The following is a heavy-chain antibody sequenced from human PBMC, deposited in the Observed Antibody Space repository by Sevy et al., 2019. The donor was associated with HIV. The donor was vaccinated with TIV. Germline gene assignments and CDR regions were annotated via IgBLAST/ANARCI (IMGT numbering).Heavy chain of an antibody. Sequence: GGSLRLSCAASGFTFSSYGMHWVRQAPGKGLEWVAVIWYDGSNKYYADSVKGRFTISRDNSKNTLYLQTNSLRAEDTAVYYCAKGTVPYSSGWYYYYYYYMDVWGKGTTVTVSS. CDR1: GFTFSSYG. D-gene: IGHD6-19*01. V-gene: IGHV3-33*06. CDR2: IWYDGSNK. CDR3: AKGTVPYSSGWYYYYYYYMDV. J-gene: IGHJ6*03.